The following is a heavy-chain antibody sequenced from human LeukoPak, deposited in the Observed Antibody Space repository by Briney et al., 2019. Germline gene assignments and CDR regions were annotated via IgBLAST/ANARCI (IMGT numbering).Heavy chain of an antibody. J-gene: IGHJ5*02. V-gene: IGHV3-30*18. Sequence: PGRSLRLSCAASGFTFSSYGMHWVRQAPGKGLEWVAFISYDGSNKYYADSVKGRFTISRDNSKNTLYLQMNSLRAEDTAVYYCAKDKGGGVLWFGESSNWFDPWGQGTLVTVSS. CDR3: AKDKGGGVLWFGESSNWFDP. CDR2: ISYDGSNK. CDR1: GFTFSSYG. D-gene: IGHD3-10*01.